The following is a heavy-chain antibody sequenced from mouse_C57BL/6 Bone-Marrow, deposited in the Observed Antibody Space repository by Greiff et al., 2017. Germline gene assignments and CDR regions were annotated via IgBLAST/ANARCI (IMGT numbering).Heavy chain of an antibody. CDR2: IHPNSGST. D-gene: IGHD1-1*01. CDR1: GYTFTSYW. J-gene: IGHJ3*01. CDR3: ARPYYYGSSYVFAY. V-gene: IGHV1-64*01. Sequence: QVQLQQPGAELVKPGASVKLSCKASGYTFTSYWMHWVKQRPGQGLEWIGMIHPNSGSTNYNEKFKSKATLTVDKSSSTAYMQLSSLTSEDSAVYYCARPYYYGSSYVFAYWGQGTLVTVSA.